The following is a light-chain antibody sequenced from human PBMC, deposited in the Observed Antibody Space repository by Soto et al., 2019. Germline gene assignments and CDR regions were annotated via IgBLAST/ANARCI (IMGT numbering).Light chain of an antibody. CDR3: QQSRDWPLT. J-gene: IGKJ4*01. Sequence: EIVLTQSPATLSLSPGERATLSCRASQSVSNYLAWYQRKPGQAPRLLVYAASNRATGIPARFSGSGSGTDFTLTISRLEPDDFAVYYCQQSRDWPLTFGGGTQVEIK. CDR1: QSVSNY. V-gene: IGKV3-11*01. CDR2: AAS.